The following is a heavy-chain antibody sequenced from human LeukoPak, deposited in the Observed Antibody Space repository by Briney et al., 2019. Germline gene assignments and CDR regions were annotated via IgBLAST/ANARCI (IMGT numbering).Heavy chain of an antibody. CDR1: GGSISSGGYY. J-gene: IGHJ3*02. V-gene: IGHV4-31*03. D-gene: IGHD3-3*01. Sequence: SQTLSLTCTVSGGSISSGGYYWSWIRQHPGKGLEWIGYIYYSGSTYYNPSLKSRVTMSVDTSKNQFSLKLSPVTAADTAVYYCARLSVVLRFLEWHDAFDIWGQGTMVTVSS. CDR2: IYYSGST. CDR3: ARLSVVLRFLEWHDAFDI.